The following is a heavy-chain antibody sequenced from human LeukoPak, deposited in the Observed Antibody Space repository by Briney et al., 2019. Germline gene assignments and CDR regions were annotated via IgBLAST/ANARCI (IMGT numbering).Heavy chain of an antibody. V-gene: IGHV3-30-3*01. CDR2: ISYDGSNK. Sequence: GGSLRLSCAASGFTFNSFAMHWVRRAPGKGLEWVAFISYDGSNKYYADSVKGRFTISRDNSKNTLYLQMNSLRAEDTAVYDCARYSSSWFDYWGQGTLVTVSS. CDR1: GFTFNSFA. J-gene: IGHJ4*02. D-gene: IGHD6-13*01. CDR3: ARYSSSWFDY.